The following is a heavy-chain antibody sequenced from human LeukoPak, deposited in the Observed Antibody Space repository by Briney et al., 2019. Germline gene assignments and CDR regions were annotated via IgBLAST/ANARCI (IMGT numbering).Heavy chain of an antibody. V-gene: IGHV1-46*01. D-gene: IGHD6-19*01. CDR1: GYTFTGYY. CDR3: ASYSATGIAVAGFDY. CDR2: INPSGGST. Sequence: ASVKVSCKASGYTFTGYYMHWVRQAPGQGLEWMGIINPSGGSTSYAQKFQGRVTMTRDTSTSTVYMELSSLRSEDTAVYYCASYSATGIAVAGFDYWGQGTLVTVSS. J-gene: IGHJ4*02.